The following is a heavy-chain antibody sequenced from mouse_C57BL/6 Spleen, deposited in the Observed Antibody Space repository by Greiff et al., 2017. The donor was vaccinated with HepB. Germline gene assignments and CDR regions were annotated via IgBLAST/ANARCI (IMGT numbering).Heavy chain of an antibody. CDR3: ARSRSNYAWYFDV. CDR2: IYPGSGNT. D-gene: IGHD2-5*01. J-gene: IGHJ1*03. Sequence: VKLMESGPELVKPGASVKISCKASGYSFTSYYIHWVKQRPGQGLEWIGWIYPGSGNTKYNEKFKGKATLTADTSSSTAYMQLSSLTSEDSAVYYCARSRSNYAWYFDVWGTGTTVTVSS. CDR1: GYSFTSYY. V-gene: IGHV1-66*01.